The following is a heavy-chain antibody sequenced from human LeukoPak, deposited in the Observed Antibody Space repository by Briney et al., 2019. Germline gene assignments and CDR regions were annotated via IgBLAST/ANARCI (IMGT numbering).Heavy chain of an antibody. Sequence: SLRLSCSASGFTFSGYGMHGVPQAPGKGREGVAVIWYDGSNKYYADSEKGRFTISRDNSKNTLYLQMNSLRAEDTAVYYCARDRQLWVGWNFDYWGQGNLVTVSS. D-gene: IGHD2-21*01. J-gene: IGHJ4*02. CDR2: IWYDGSNK. CDR3: ARDRQLWVGWNFDY. V-gene: IGHV3-33*01. CDR1: GFTFSGYG.